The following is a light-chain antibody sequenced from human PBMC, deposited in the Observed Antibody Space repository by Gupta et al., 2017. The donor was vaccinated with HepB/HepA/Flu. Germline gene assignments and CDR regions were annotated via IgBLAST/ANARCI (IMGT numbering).Light chain of an antibody. Sequence: SYELTQPPSVSVSPGQTASITCSGDKLGDKYACWYQQKPGQSPVLVIYQDSKRPSGIPERFSCSTSGTTATLTIGGTQAWDEDDYYCQAWDSSCVVFGGGTKLTVL. J-gene: IGLJ2*01. CDR2: QDS. V-gene: IGLV3-1*01. CDR3: QAWDSSCVV. CDR1: KLGDKY.